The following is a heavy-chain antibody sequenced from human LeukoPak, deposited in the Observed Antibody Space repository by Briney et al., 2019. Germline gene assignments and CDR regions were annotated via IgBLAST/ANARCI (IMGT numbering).Heavy chain of an antibody. Sequence: PGGSLRLSCAASGFTFSTYAVNWVRQAPGKGLEWVSSISSSSSYIYYADSVKGRFTISRDNAKNSLYLQMNSLRDEDTAVYYCARDNDWAFDYWGQGTLVTVSS. CDR3: ARDNDWAFDY. CDR2: ISSSSSYI. CDR1: GFTFSTYA. V-gene: IGHV3-21*01. D-gene: IGHD3-9*01. J-gene: IGHJ4*02.